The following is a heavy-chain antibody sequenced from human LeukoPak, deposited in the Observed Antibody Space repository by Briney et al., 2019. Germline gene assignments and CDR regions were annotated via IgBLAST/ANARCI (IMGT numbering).Heavy chain of an antibody. D-gene: IGHD3-16*01. CDR1: GYSISRGY. CDR3: ARGGGVHGYFDY. J-gene: IGHJ4*02. CDR2: ISYDGSNK. V-gene: IGHV3-30*05. Sequence: LSLTCTVSGYSISRGYYWGWIRQPPGKGLEWVAVISYDGSNKYYADSVTGRYTISRDNSKNTLYLQMNSLRGEGTAVYYCARGGGVHGYFDYWGQGTLATVSS.